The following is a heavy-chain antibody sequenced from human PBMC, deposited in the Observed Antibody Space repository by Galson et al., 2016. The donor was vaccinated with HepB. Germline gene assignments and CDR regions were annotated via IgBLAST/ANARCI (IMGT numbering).Heavy chain of an antibody. Sequence: SETLSLTCTVSGGFISSSSYYWGWIRQPPGKGLEWIGNIYYSGNTYYNPSLKSRVNISVDTSKNQFSLKLSSVTAADTAVYYCDTLFNVYHDLLTGYDNYHYNDMDVWGQGTTVTVSS. CDR3: DTLFNVYHDLLTGYDNYHYNDMDV. V-gene: IGHV4-39*01. J-gene: IGHJ6*02. CDR1: GGFISSSSYY. D-gene: IGHD3-9*01. CDR2: IYYSGNT.